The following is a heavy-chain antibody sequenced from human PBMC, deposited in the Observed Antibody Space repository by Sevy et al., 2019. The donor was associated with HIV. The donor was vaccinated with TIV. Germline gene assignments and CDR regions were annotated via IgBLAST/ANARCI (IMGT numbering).Heavy chain of an antibody. J-gene: IGHJ6*02. V-gene: IGHV3-21*01. Sequence: GGSLRLSCAASGFTFSNYNMNRVRQAPGKGLEWVSFISFMRNYIYYGDSVKGRFTISRDNAKNSVYLQMNSLRAEDTAVYYCARGLVNWDGMDVWGQGTTVTVSS. CDR1: GFTFSNYN. D-gene: IGHD7-27*01. CDR2: ISFMRNYI. CDR3: ARGLVNWDGMDV.